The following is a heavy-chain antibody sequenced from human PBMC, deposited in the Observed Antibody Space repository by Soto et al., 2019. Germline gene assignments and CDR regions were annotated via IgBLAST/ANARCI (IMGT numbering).Heavy chain of an antibody. D-gene: IGHD5-18*01. Sequence: QVQLQESGPGLVKPSQTLSLTCTVSGGSISSGVYYWSWIRQHPGKGLEWIGYIYHSGTPYYNPSLKRRLTISVDTSQNQFSLKVTSVTAADTAVYYCSRDRRMVTHLGGYYYYSMDGWGQGTTVTVSS. CDR3: SRDRRMVTHLGGYYYYSMDG. V-gene: IGHV4-31*03. CDR1: GGSISSGVYY. J-gene: IGHJ6*02. CDR2: IYHSGTP.